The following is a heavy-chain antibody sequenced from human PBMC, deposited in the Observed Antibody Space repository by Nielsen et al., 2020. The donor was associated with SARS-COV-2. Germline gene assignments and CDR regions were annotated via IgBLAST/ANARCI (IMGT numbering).Heavy chain of an antibody. CDR3: ARYVDTDYYYYYMDV. CDR1: GYTFTSYG. J-gene: IGHJ6*03. CDR2: ISAYNGNT. D-gene: IGHD5-18*01. V-gene: IGHV1-18*04. Sequence: SVKVSCKASGYTFTSYGISWVRQAPGQGLEWMGWISAYNGNTNYAQKLQGRVTMTTDTSTSTAYMELRSLRSDDTAVYYCARYVDTDYYYYYMDVWGKGTTVTVSS.